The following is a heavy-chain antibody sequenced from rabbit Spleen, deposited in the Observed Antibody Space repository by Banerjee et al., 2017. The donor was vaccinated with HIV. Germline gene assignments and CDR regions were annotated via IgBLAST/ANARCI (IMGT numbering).Heavy chain of an antibody. CDR1: GFSFSDRDV. CDR3: ARETSSGWGVVLYYFNL. D-gene: IGHD4-1*01. V-gene: IGHV1S45*01. CDR2: INIATGKS. J-gene: IGHJ4*01. Sequence: QQQLVESGGGLVKPGASLTLTCKASGFSFSDRDVMCWVRQAPGKGLEWIACINIATGKSVYASWAKGRFIMFRTSSTTVTLQMTSLTAADTATYFCARETSSGWGVVLYYFNLWGQGTLVTVS.